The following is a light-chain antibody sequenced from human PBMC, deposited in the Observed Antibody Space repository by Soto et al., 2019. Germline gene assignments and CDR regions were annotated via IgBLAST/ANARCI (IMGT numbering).Light chain of an antibody. V-gene: IGKV3-11*01. CDR3: QQRDNWPPT. J-gene: IGKJ3*01. CDR2: DAS. CDR1: QSVNSY. Sequence: EMLMTQSPATXSLSPGXXXXLXCRASQSVNSYLTWYQHKPGQAPRLLISDASNRATGIPARFSGSGSGTDFTLTISSLEPEDFAVYYCQQRDNWPPTFGPGTKVDI.